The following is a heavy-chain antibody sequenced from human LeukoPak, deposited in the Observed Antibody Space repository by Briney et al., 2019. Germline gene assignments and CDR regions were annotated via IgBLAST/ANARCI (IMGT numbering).Heavy chain of an antibody. J-gene: IGHJ4*02. V-gene: IGHV4-39*07. CDR1: GGAIRSHAYY. D-gene: IGHD3-10*01. CDR3: ASETALDNSDYRGARFDY. Sequence: SETLSLTCSVSGGAIRSHAYYWGWIRQPPGKGPEWLGSLYYSGSTYYNPSLDSRVVISVDTSRNEFSLSLTSVTAADTAVYYCASETALDNSDYRGARFDYWGQGNLVTVSS. CDR2: LYYSGST.